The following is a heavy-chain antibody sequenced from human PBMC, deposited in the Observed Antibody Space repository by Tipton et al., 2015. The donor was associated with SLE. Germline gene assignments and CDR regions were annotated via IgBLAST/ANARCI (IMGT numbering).Heavy chain of an antibody. V-gene: IGHV5-51*03. CDR3: ARSSTGTYYYYYMDV. CDR2: IYPGDSET. Sequence: QLVQSGAEVKKPGESLKISCKGSGYSFSNYWIGWVRQMPGKGLEWMGIIYPGDSETKYSPSFQGQVTISADKSISTAYLQWSSLKASDTAMYYCARSSTGTYYYYYMDVWGKGTTVTVSS. D-gene: IGHD1-1*01. J-gene: IGHJ6*03. CDR1: GYSFSNYW.